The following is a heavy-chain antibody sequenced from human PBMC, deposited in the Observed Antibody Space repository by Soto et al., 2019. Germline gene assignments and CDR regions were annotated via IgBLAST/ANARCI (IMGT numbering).Heavy chain of an antibody. V-gene: IGHV4-34*01. J-gene: IGHJ5*02. Sequence: PSETLSLTCAVYGGSFSGYYWSWIRQPPGKGLEWIGEINHSGSTNYNPSLKSRVTISVDTSKNQFSLKLSSVTAADTAVYYCASSGRGRIAARRVLDLSWFDPWGQGTLVTVSS. CDR1: GGSFSGYY. CDR2: INHSGST. D-gene: IGHD6-6*01. CDR3: ASSGRGRIAARRVLDLSWFDP.